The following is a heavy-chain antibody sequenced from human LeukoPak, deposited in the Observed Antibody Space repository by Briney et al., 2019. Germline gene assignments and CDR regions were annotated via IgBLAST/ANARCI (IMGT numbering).Heavy chain of an antibody. D-gene: IGHD3-10*01. CDR1: GFTFSSYA. CDR2: ISGSGGST. CDR3: ARAGSRQWFGDLYYMDV. Sequence: PGGSLRLSCAASGFTFSSYAMSWVRQAPGKGLEWVSAISGSGGSTYYADSVKGRFTISRDNSKNTLYLQMNSLRAKDTAVYYCARAGSRQWFGDLYYMDVWGKGTTVTISS. V-gene: IGHV3-23*01. J-gene: IGHJ6*03.